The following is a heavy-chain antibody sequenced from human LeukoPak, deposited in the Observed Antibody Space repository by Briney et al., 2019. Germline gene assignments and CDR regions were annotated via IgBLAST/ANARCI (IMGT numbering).Heavy chain of an antibody. D-gene: IGHD3-9*01. CDR2: ISAYNGNT. Sequence: GASVKVSCKASGYTFTSYGISWVRQAPGQGLEWMGWISAYNGNTNYAQKLQGRVTMTTDTSTSTAYMELRSLRSDDTAVYYCARVVGDYDILSGYFHFDYWGQGTLVTVSS. CDR1: GYTFTSYG. V-gene: IGHV1-18*01. J-gene: IGHJ4*02. CDR3: ARVVGDYDILSGYFHFDY.